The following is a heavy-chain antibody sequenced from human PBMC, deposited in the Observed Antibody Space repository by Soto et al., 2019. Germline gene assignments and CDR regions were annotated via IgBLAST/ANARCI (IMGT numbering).Heavy chain of an antibody. J-gene: IGHJ6*02. Sequence: SETLSLTCAVYGGSFSGYYWSWIRQPPGKGLEWIGEINHSGSTNYNPSLKSRVTISVDTSKNQFSLKLSSVTAADTAVYYCASDWLSYPYYYGMDVWGQGTTVTVSS. CDR3: ASDWLSYPYYYGMDV. D-gene: IGHD3-9*01. CDR2: INHSGST. V-gene: IGHV4-34*01. CDR1: GGSFSGYY.